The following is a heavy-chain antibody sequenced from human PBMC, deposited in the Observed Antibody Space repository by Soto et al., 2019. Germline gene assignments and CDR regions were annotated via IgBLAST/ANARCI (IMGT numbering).Heavy chain of an antibody. Sequence: SETLSLTCTVSGGSISSYYWSWVRQPPGKGLEWIGYIYYSGSTNYNPSLKSRVTISADTSKNQFSLKLSSVTAADTAVYYCARVGRDYGDSIYYYGMDVWGQGTTVTVSS. CDR3: ARVGRDYGDSIYYYGMDV. J-gene: IGHJ6*02. CDR1: GGSISSYY. CDR2: IYYSGST. V-gene: IGHV4-59*01. D-gene: IGHD4-17*01.